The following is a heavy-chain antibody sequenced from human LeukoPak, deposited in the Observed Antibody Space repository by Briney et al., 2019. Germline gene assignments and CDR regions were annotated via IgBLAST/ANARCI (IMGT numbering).Heavy chain of an antibody. V-gene: IGHV3-23*01. J-gene: IGHJ4*02. Sequence: GGSLRLSCAASGFTFSNFAMSWVRQAPGKGLEWVSAISGSGGYTYYADSVKGLFTISRDNSKNTLYLQMNSLRADDTAVYYCAKGAAFYYDSSGYIDYWGQGTLVTVSS. CDR1: GFTFSNFA. D-gene: IGHD3-22*01. CDR2: ISGSGGYT. CDR3: AKGAAFYYDSSGYIDY.